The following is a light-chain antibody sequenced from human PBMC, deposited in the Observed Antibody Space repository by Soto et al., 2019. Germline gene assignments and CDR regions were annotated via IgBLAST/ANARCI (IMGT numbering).Light chain of an antibody. Sequence: QSVLTQPPSVSAAPGQKVTISCSGSSANIGNNYVSWYQQLPGTAPKLVIYDSDKRPSEIPDRFSASKSGTSATLDITGLQTGAEADYYCGAWDSSLSVVVFGGGTQLTVL. CDR3: GAWDSSLSVVV. V-gene: IGLV1-51*01. CDR2: DSD. J-gene: IGLJ2*01. CDR1: SANIGNNY.